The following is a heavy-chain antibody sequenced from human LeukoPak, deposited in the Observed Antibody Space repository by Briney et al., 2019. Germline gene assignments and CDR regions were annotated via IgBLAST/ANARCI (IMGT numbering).Heavy chain of an antibody. J-gene: IGHJ3*02. CDR1: GYTFTSYY. Sequence: ASVKVSCRASGYTFTSYYMHWVRQAPGQGLEWMGIINPSGGSTSYAQNFQGRVNMTRDTSTSTVYMELSSLRSEDTAVYYCASSNGYCSSTSCYNHAFDIWGQGTMVTVSS. V-gene: IGHV1-46*03. CDR3: ASSNGYCSSTSCYNHAFDI. CDR2: INPSGGST. D-gene: IGHD2-2*02.